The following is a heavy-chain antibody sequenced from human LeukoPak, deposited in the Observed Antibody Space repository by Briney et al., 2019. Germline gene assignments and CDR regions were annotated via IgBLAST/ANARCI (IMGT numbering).Heavy chain of an antibody. CDR1: GYTFTSYA. CDR3: ARGDHSGSYLIDY. CDR2: ITPYNGHT. Sequence: ASVKLSCKASGYTFTSYAISWLRQAPGPGLQLIPWITPYNGHTNYAQKLQGRVTMTTDTSTSTAYMELRSLRSDDTAVYYCARGDHSGSYLIDYWGQGTLVTVSS. V-gene: IGHV1-18*01. J-gene: IGHJ4*02. D-gene: IGHD1-26*01.